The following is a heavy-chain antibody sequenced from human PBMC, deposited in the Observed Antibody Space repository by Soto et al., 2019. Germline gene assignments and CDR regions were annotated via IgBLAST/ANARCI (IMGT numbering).Heavy chain of an antibody. CDR1: GGSISSSSYS. CDR2: IYYSGST. Sequence: QLQLQESGPRLVKPSETLSLTCSVSGGSISSSSYSWGWIRQPPGKGLEWIGTIYYSGSTHYNPSLAGRVAISADTPNNQLSLRLSSVTAADTAVYYCGRQLGHCGSTTCFGYYSVDVWGQGTTVTVS. CDR3: GRQLGHCGSTTCFGYYSVDV. J-gene: IGHJ6*02. V-gene: IGHV4-39*01. D-gene: IGHD2-2*01.